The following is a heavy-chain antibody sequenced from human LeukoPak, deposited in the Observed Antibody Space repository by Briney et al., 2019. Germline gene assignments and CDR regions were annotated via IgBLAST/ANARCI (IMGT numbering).Heavy chain of an antibody. J-gene: IGHJ4*02. D-gene: IGHD6-13*01. CDR1: AGSISSYY. CDR2: IYTSGST. V-gene: IGHV4-4*07. Sequence: SETLSLTCTVSAGSISSYYWSWIRQPAGKGLEWIGRIYTSGSTNYNPSLKSRITMSVDTSKTQFSLKLSSVTAADTAVYYCARLSSSWYYFDYWGQGTLVTVSS. CDR3: ARLSSSWYYFDY.